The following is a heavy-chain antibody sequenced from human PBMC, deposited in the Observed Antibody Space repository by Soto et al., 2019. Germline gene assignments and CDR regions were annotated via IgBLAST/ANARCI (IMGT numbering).Heavy chain of an antibody. J-gene: IGHJ4*02. Sequence: PSETLSLTCTVSGGSISSYYWSWIRQPPGKGLEWTGYIYYSGSTNYNPSLKSRVTISVDTSKNQFSLKLSSVTAADTAVYYCARSGRWLQLPYFDYWGQGTLVTVSS. V-gene: IGHV4-59*01. D-gene: IGHD5-12*01. CDR1: GGSISSYY. CDR2: IYYSGST. CDR3: ARSGRWLQLPYFDY.